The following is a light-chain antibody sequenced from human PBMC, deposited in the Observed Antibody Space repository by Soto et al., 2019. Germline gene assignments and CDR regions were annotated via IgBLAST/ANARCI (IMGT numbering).Light chain of an antibody. CDR3: QQYNNWPRT. Sequence: EIVLTQSPGTLSLSPGERATLSCRASRSVSSNYLAWYQQQPGQAPRLLIYGASSRATGILARFSGSGSGTEFTLTISSLQSEDFAVYYCQQYNNWPRTFGQGTKVDIK. V-gene: IGKV3-15*01. J-gene: IGKJ1*01. CDR2: GAS. CDR1: RSVSSN.